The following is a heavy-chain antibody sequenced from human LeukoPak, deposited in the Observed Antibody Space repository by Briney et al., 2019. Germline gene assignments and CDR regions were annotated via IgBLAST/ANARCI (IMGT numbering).Heavy chain of an antibody. Sequence: KPSETLSLTCAVSGGSFSRYYWSWIRQSPGKGLEWVAEIDHRGDTNYNPSVKSRVTISVDTSKNQFSLKVRSLSAADTAVYYCARGPTISETGYFDFWGQGTLVTVSS. CDR2: IDHRGDT. CDR3: ARGPTISETGYFDF. D-gene: IGHD1-1*01. J-gene: IGHJ4*03. CDR1: GGSFSRYY. V-gene: IGHV4-34*01.